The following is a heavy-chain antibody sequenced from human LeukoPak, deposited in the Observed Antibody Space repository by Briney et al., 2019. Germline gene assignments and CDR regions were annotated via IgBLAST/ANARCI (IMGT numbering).Heavy chain of an antibody. J-gene: IGHJ4*02. V-gene: IGHV3-7*01. CDR2: IKQDGSEK. D-gene: IGHD3-22*01. CDR1: GFTFSTQW. CDR3: ARDRSGYGYFDY. Sequence: PGGSLRLSCAASGFTFSTQWMSWVRQAPGKGPEWVANIKQDGSEKYYVDSVKGRFTISRDNAKNSLFLQMNNLRAEDTAVYYCARDRSGYGYFDYWGQGTLVTVSS.